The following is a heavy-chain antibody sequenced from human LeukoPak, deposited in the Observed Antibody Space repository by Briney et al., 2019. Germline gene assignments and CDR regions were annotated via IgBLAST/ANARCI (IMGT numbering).Heavy chain of an antibody. J-gene: IGHJ1*01. D-gene: IGHD2-21*02. V-gene: IGHV5-51*01. CDR1: GYSFTSYW. Sequence: KPGESLKISCKGSGYSFTSYWIGWVRQMPGKGLEWMGIIYPGDSDTRYSPSFQGQVTISADKSISTAYLQWSSLKASDTAMYYCARQSYCGGDCYSRYFQHWGQGTLVTVSS. CDR3: ARQSYCGGDCYSRYFQH. CDR2: IYPGDSDT.